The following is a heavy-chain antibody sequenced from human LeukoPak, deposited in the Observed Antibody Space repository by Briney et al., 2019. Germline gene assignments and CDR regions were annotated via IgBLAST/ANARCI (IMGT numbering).Heavy chain of an antibody. J-gene: IGHJ4*02. CDR1: GFTFSSYA. D-gene: IGHD2-2*01. Sequence: GGSLRLSCAASGFTFSSYAMHCVRQAPGKGLEWLAVISSDGSLEYYADSVKGRITIPRDNSKNTLYLQMNSLRPEDTAVYYCARDPVPAAARHFDYWGQGTLVTVSS. V-gene: IGHV3-30-3*01. CDR3: ARDPVPAAARHFDY. CDR2: ISSDGSLE.